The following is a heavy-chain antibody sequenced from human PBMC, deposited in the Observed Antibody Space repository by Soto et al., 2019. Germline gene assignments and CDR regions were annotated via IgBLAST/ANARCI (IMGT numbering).Heavy chain of an antibody. D-gene: IGHD3-10*01. CDR3: ARDFGAGAHWDH. CDR1: GGSLTDYW. V-gene: IGHV4-34*01. Sequence: QVHLQQWGTGLLKPSETLSLTCAVYGGSLTDYWWTWIRQTPGKGLEWIGEINHIGESNHNPSLKSRVTISLDTSQNQFSLKFTSVTVADTAVYYCARDFGAGAHWDHLGQGSLVTVSS. J-gene: IGHJ4*02. CDR2: INHIGES.